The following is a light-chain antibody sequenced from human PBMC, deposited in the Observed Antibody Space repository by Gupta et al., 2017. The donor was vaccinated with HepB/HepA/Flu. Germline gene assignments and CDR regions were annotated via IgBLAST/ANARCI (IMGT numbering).Light chain of an antibody. CDR2: LGS. J-gene: IGKJ5*01. Sequence: DIVMTQSTLSLPVTPGEPASISCRSSQSLLLSNGYNYLDWYLQKPGQSPQLLIYLGSDRASGVPDRFSGSGSGTDFTLKISRVEAEDVGVYYCMQALKTPITFGQGTRLEIK. CDR3: MQALKTPIT. V-gene: IGKV2-28*01. CDR1: QSLLLSNGYNY.